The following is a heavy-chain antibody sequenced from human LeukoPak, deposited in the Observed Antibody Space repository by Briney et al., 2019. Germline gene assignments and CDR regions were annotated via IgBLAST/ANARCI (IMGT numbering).Heavy chain of an antibody. Sequence: SETLSLTCTVSGGSISSSSYYWGWIRKPPGKGLEWIGNIYYSGGTYYNPSLKSRVTISVDTSKNQFSLKLTSVTAADTAVYYCATVEGEGSSAYYFDYWGQGTLVTVSS. CDR1: GGSISSSSYY. CDR2: IYYSGGT. J-gene: IGHJ4*02. D-gene: IGHD1-26*01. V-gene: IGHV4-39*01. CDR3: ATVEGEGSSAYYFDY.